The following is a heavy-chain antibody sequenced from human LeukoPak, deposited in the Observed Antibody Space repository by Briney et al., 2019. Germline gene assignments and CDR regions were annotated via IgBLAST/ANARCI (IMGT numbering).Heavy chain of an antibody. CDR3: ARAHSSSWPGWYDA. CDR2: ISSSGSFI. CDR1: GLLFSNYN. Sequence: GGSLRLFCAASGLLFSNYNMNWVRQAPGKALEWVSSISSSGSFIYYADSVKGRFTISRDNAKNSVVLEMNSLRGEDTAIYYCARAHSSSWPGWYDAWGQGTLVTVSS. D-gene: IGHD6-13*01. V-gene: IGHV3-21*06. J-gene: IGHJ5*02.